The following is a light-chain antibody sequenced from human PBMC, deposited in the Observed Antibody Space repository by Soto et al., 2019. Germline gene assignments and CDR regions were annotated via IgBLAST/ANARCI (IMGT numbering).Light chain of an antibody. CDR2: WES. CDR3: HQCHSAPQT. J-gene: IGKJ1*01. V-gene: IGKV4-1*01. CDR1: QSVFYSPNNKNY. Sequence: DIVMTQSPDSLAVSLGARATINCKSSQSVFYSPNNKNYLAWYQQKPGQPPRLLVYWESTRESGDPDRFSGSGSGTDFTLTISSLQAEDAAVYYWHQCHSAPQTFGQGTKVEIK.